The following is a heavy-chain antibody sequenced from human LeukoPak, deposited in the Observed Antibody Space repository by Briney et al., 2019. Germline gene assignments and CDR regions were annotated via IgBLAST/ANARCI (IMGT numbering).Heavy chain of an antibody. Sequence: GGSLRLSCAASGFTFDDYAMHWVRQAPGKGPEWVSGISWNSGSIGYADSVKGRFTISRDNAKNSLYLQMNSLRAEDTALYYCAKGEDDSSGPFDYWGQGTLVTVSS. CDR2: ISWNSGSI. V-gene: IGHV3-9*01. J-gene: IGHJ4*02. CDR3: AKGEDDSSGPFDY. CDR1: GFTFDDYA. D-gene: IGHD3-22*01.